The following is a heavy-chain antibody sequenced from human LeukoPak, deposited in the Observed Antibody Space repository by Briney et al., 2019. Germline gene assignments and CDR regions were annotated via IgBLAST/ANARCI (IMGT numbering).Heavy chain of an antibody. CDR1: GYTFTSYG. D-gene: IGHD2-2*01. CDR3: ARGDGYCSSTSCYGDFDY. J-gene: IGHJ4*02. Sequence: ASVKVSCKASGYTFTSYGISWVRQAPGQGLEWMGWISAYNGNTNYAQKFQGRVTITADESTSTAYMELSSLRSEDTAVYYCARGDGYCSSTSCYGDFDYWGQGTLVTVSS. CDR2: ISAYNGNT. V-gene: IGHV1-18*01.